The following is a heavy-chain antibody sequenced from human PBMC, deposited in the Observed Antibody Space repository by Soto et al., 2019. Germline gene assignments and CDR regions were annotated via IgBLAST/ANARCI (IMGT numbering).Heavy chain of an antibody. J-gene: IGHJ4*02. V-gene: IGHV4-39*01. CDR1: YCSISSSRYD. CDR2: IYYSGST. Sequence: PSQTLSLTCTVTYCSISSSRYDWGWIRQPPGKGLEWVGSIYYSGSTYYNPSLKRRVTTSVDTSKNQFSLTLSSVTAADTAMYYCARQTYSSTWYYFDSWGQGTLVTVSS. D-gene: IGHD6-13*01. CDR3: ARQTYSSTWYYFDS.